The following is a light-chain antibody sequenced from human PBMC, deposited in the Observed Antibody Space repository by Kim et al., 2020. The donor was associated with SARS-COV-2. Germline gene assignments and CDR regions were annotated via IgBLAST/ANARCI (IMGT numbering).Light chain of an antibody. CDR1: QSVSSNY. Sequence: LSPGEGAILSCRASQSVSSNYVAWYQQKPGQAPRLLIYGASTRATGIPDRFSGSVSETDFTLTISRLEPEDFAVYYCQQYASSPGTFGQGTNLEI. CDR2: GAS. J-gene: IGKJ2*01. V-gene: IGKV3-20*01. CDR3: QQYASSPGT.